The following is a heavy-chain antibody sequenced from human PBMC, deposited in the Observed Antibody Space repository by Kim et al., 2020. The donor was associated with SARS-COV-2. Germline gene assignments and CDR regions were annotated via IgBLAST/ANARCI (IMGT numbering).Heavy chain of an antibody. Sequence: GGSLRLSCAASGFTFSSYGMHWVRQAPGKGLEWVAVISYDGSNKYYADSVKGRFTISRDNSKNTLYLQMNSLRAEDTAVYYCARGGPTSSSWYYGVDYWG. J-gene: IGHJ4*01. V-gene: IGHV3-33*05. CDR2: ISYDGSNK. CDR1: GFTFSSYG. D-gene: IGHD6-13*01. CDR3: ARGGPTSSSWYYGVDY.